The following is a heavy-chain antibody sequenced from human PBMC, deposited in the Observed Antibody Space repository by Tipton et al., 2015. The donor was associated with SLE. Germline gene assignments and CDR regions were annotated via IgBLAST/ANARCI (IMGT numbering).Heavy chain of an antibody. CDR3: ARVGSTGWFDP. CDR2: IYYSGST. D-gene: IGHD6-19*01. J-gene: IGHJ5*02. V-gene: IGHV4-61*01. CDR1: GGSISSSSYY. Sequence: TLSLTCTVSGGSISSSSYYWSWIRQPPGKGLEWIGYIYYSGSTNYNPSLKSRVTISVDTSKNQFSLKLSSVTAADTAVYYCARVGSTGWFDPWGQGTLVTVSS.